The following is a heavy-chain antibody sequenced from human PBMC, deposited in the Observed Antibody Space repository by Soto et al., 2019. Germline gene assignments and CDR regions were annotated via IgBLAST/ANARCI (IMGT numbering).Heavy chain of an antibody. CDR3: ASSYGSGYRAFDY. J-gene: IGHJ4*02. V-gene: IGHV1-69*02. Sequence: QVQLVQSGAEVKRPGSSVTVSCKASGDTFNFYSINWVRQAPGLGLEWMGRVNPIVSMTNYAQKFQGRVTMTPDKSTSTADMELSSLRSEDTAIYYCASSYGSGYRAFDYWGQGALVTVSS. D-gene: IGHD3-10*01. CDR2: VNPIVSMT. CDR1: GDTFNFYS.